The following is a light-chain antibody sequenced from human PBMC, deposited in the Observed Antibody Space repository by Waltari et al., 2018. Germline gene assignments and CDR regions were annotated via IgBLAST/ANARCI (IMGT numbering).Light chain of an antibody. J-gene: IGKJ1*01. CDR2: GAS. Sequence: EIMLTQSPGTLSLSPGERATLSCKASQSISKYLAWYQQKPGQAPRLLIYGASSRATGIPDRFSGSGSGTDFSLTISRLEPQEFAVYYCQHYVRLPATFGQGTKVEIQ. V-gene: IGKV3-20*01. CDR3: QHYVRLPAT. CDR1: QSISKY.